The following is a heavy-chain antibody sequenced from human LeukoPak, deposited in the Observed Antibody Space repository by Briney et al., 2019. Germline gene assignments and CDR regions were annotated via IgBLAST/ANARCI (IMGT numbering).Heavy chain of an antibody. J-gene: IGHJ3*02. Sequence: ASVKVSCKASGYTFTGYHMHWVRQAPGQGLEWMGWINPNSGGTNYAQKFQGRVTMTRDTSISTAYMELSRLRSDDTAVYYCARDRGWYDRGAFDIWGQGTMVTVSS. CDR3: ARDRGWYDRGAFDI. V-gene: IGHV1-2*02. CDR2: INPNSGGT. CDR1: GYTFTGYH. D-gene: IGHD6-19*01.